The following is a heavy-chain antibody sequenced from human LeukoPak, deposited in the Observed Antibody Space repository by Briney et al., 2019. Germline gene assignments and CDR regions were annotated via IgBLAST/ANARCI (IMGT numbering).Heavy chain of an antibody. CDR2: INQSGST. CDR3: ARVRSRYCSSTSCTQAHMDV. D-gene: IGHD2-2*01. Sequence: SGTLSLTCAIYGGSFSGYYWSWIRQAPGKGLEWIGEINQSGSTNYNPSLKSRVTISVDTSKNQFSLKLSSVTAADTAVYYCARVRSRYCSSTSCTQAHMDVWGQGTTVTVSS. J-gene: IGHJ6*02. V-gene: IGHV4-34*01. CDR1: GGSFSGYY.